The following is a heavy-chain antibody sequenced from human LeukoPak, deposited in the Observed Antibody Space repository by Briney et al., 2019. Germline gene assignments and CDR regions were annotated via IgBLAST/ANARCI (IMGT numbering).Heavy chain of an antibody. J-gene: IGHJ5*02. D-gene: IGHD3-22*01. CDR1: GYTFTSYY. V-gene: IGHV1-46*01. CDR2: INPSGGST. CDR3: ARVSGSHWFDP. Sequence: ASVKVSCKASGYTFTSYYMHWVRQAPGQGLEWMGIINPSGGSTSYAQKFQGRVTMTRDTSTSTAYMELSSLRSEDTAVYYCARVSGSHWFDPWGQGTLVTVSS.